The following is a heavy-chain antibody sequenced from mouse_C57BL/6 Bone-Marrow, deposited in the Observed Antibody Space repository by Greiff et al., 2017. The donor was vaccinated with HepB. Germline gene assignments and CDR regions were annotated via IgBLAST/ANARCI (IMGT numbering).Heavy chain of an antibody. CDR2: INPSNGGT. D-gene: IGHD1-1*01. Sequence: VKLQQPGTELVKPGASVKLSCKASGYTFTSYWMHWVKQRPGQGLEWIGNINPSNGGTNYNEKFKSKATLTVDKSSSTAYMQLSSLTSEDSAVYYCARMGFDYYGSSWFAYWGQGTLVTVSA. V-gene: IGHV1-53*01. J-gene: IGHJ3*01. CDR1: GYTFTSYW. CDR3: ARMGFDYYGSSWFAY.